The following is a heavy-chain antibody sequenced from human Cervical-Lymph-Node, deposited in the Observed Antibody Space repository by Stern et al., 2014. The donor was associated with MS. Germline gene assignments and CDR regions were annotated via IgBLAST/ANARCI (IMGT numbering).Heavy chain of an antibody. Sequence: QMQLVQSGAEVKKPGASVKVSCKASGYTFTSYYMHWVRQAPGQGLEWMGIINPSGGSTSYAQKFQGRVTMTRDTSTSTVYMELSSLRSEDTAVYYCARARITMIVQSLGFDPWGQGTLVTVSS. J-gene: IGHJ5*02. V-gene: IGHV1-46*01. CDR1: GYTFTSYY. D-gene: IGHD3-22*01. CDR3: ARARITMIVQSLGFDP. CDR2: INPSGGST.